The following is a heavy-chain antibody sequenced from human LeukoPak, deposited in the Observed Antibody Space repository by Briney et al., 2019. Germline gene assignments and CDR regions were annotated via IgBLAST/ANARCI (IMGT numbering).Heavy chain of an antibody. J-gene: IGHJ4*02. CDR1: GYTFTSYA. CDR2: INTSTGNP. Sequence: ASVKVSCKASGYTFTSYAMNWVRQAPGQGLEWMGWINTSTGNPTYAQGFTGRFVFSLDTSVSTAYLQISSLKAEDTAVYYCARDTYSTGTGVYYFDYWGQGTLVTVSS. V-gene: IGHV7-4-1*02. CDR3: ARDTYSTGTGVYYFDY. D-gene: IGHD4-17*01.